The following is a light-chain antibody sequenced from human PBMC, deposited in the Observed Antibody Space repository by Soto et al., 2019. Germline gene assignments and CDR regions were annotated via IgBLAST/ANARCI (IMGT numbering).Light chain of an antibody. Sequence: EIVMTQSPATLSVSPGERATLSCRASQSVSSKLAWYQQKVGQAPRLLIYGASTRAAGIPARFSGSGSGTELTLTISSLQSEDFEVYYCQQYDNWPLTFGGGAKVEIK. CDR3: QQYDNWPLT. CDR2: GAS. V-gene: IGKV3-15*01. J-gene: IGKJ4*01. CDR1: QSVSSK.